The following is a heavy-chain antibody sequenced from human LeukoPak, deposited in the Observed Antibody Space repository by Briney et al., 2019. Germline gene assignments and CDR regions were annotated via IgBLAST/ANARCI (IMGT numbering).Heavy chain of an antibody. V-gene: IGHV4-39*01. Sequence: PSETLSLTCTVSGGSISSSSYYWGWIRQPPGKGLEWIGRISSSGSTTYSPSLQSRVTMSVGTSNNHFSLRLTSVTAADTAVYYCARHGSGGTRKPFDIWGQGTMVTVSS. J-gene: IGHJ3*02. CDR1: GGSISSSSYY. CDR2: ISSSGST. D-gene: IGHD2-15*01. CDR3: ARHGSGGTRKPFDI.